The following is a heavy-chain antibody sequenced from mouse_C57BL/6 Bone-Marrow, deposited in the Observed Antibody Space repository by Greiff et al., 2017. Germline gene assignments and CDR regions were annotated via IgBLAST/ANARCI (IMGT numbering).Heavy chain of an antibody. CDR1: GYTFTGYW. D-gene: IGHD1-3*01. Sequence: VQGVESGAELMKPGASVKLSCKATGYTFTGYWIEWVKQRPGHGLEWIGEIDPSDSYTNYNQKFKGKATLTLDTSSSTAYMQLSSLTSEDSAVYYCAREVGFAYWGQGTLVTVSA. CDR2: IDPSDSYT. V-gene: IGHV1-50*01. J-gene: IGHJ3*01. CDR3: AREVGFAY.